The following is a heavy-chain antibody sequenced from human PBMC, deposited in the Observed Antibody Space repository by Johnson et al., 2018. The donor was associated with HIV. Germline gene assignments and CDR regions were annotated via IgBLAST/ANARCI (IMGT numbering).Heavy chain of an antibody. Sequence: QVQLVESGGGVVQPGGSLRLSCAASGFTFSSYGMHWVRQAPGKGLEWVAFIRYDGSNKYYADSVKGRFTISRDNSKNTLYLQINSLRAEDTAVYYCAKAFEYSNSSMAFDIWGQGTMVTVSS. D-gene: IGHD6-6*01. J-gene: IGHJ3*02. CDR3: AKAFEYSNSSMAFDI. CDR2: IRYDGSNK. CDR1: GFTFSSYG. V-gene: IGHV3-30*02.